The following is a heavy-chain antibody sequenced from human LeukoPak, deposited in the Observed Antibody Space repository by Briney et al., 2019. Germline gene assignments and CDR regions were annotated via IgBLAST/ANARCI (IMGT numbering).Heavy chain of an antibody. Sequence: SETLSLTCAVYGGSFSGYYWSWIRQPPGKGLEWIGEINHSGSTNYNPSLKSRVTISVDTSKNQFSLKLSSVTAADTAVYYCARRGVSFKRQFDYWGQGTLVTVSS. D-gene: IGHD2-2*01. CDR2: INHSGST. J-gene: IGHJ4*02. V-gene: IGHV4-34*01. CDR3: ARRGVSFKRQFDY. CDR1: GGSFSGYY.